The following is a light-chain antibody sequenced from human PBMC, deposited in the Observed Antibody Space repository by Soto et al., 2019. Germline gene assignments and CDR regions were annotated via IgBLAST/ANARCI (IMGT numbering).Light chain of an antibody. CDR2: AAS. CDR3: LQHNSYPLT. CDR1: QCIRNA. J-gene: IGKJ4*01. V-gene: IGKV1-17*01. Sequence: DIQMTQSPSSLSASVGDRVTITCRASQCIRNALDWYQQKPGKAPKRLIYAASSLQSGVPSRFSAGGSGTEFTLSIHSLQPEDFATYYCLQHNSYPLTVGGGTKVEIK.